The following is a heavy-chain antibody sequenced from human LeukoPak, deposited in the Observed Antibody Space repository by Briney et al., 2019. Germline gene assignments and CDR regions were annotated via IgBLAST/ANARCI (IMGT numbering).Heavy chain of an antibody. V-gene: IGHV3-74*01. D-gene: IGHD3-22*01. Sequence: GGSLRLSCAASGCTLSNYWMHWVRLTPGKLLVWVSRINSDGSTTNYADSVKGRFTISRDNAKNALYLQMNSLRAEDTAMYYCARVGYYYDDNCDAFDIWGQGTMVTVSS. CDR2: INSDGSTT. J-gene: IGHJ3*02. CDR3: ARVGYYYDDNCDAFDI. CDR1: GCTLSNYW.